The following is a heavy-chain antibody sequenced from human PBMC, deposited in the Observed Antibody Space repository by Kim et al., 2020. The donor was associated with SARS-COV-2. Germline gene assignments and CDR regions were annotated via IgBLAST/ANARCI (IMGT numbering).Heavy chain of an antibody. V-gene: IGHV3-30*07. D-gene: IGHD3-10*01. CDR3: ARAASEYYYGSGSYPTGFDP. J-gene: IGHJ5*02. Sequence: RFTISRDNSKNTLYLHMNSLRVEDTAVYYCARAASEYYYGSGSYPTGFDPWGQGTLVTVSS.